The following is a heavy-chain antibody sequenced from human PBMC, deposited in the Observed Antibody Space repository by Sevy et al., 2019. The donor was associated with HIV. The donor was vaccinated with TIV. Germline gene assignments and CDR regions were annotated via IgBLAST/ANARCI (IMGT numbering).Heavy chain of an antibody. CDR1: GYTFTSYG. CDR2: ISAYNGNT. V-gene: IGHV1-18*04. CDR3: ASTRFLEWLLDDYYYYMDV. J-gene: IGHJ6*03. Sequence: GPVKVSCKASGYTFTSYGISWVRQAPGQGLEWMGWISAYNGNTNYAQKLQGRVTMTTDTSTSTAYMELRSLRSDDTAVYYCASTRFLEWLLDDYYYYMDVWGKGTTVTVSS. D-gene: IGHD3-3*01.